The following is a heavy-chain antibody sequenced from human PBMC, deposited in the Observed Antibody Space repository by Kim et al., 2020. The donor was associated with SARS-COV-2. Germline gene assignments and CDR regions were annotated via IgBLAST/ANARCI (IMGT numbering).Heavy chain of an antibody. D-gene: IGHD2-15*01. CDR1: GGSISGYY. V-gene: IGHV4-59*01. J-gene: IGHJ4*01. CDR2: IYYTGST. Sequence: SETLSLTCTVSGGSISGYYWSWIRQPPRKELEWIGYIYYTGSTSYNPSLKSRVDISLDTSKKQFSLKLSSVTAADMAVYYCARYCSGDGCFSRASFAYWG. CDR3: ARYCSGDGCFSRASFAY.